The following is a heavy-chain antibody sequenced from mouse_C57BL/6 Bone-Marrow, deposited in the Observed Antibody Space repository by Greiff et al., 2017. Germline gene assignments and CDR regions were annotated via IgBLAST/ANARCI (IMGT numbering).Heavy chain of an antibody. V-gene: IGHV5-17*01. CDR2: ISRGSSTI. CDR1: GFTFSDYG. CDR3: ARDGKGRFAY. Sequence: EVLLVESGGGLVKPGGSLKFSCAASGFTFSDYGMHWVRQAPEQGLEWVAYISRGSSTIYYAATVKGRSTISRDTAKNTLFLQMTSLRSEDTAMSYCARDGKGRFAYGGQGTLVTVSA. D-gene: IGHD1-1*01. J-gene: IGHJ3*01.